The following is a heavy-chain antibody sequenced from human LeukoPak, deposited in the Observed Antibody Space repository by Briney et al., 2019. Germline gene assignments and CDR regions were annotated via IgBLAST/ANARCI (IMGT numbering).Heavy chain of an antibody. D-gene: IGHD4-17*01. CDR3: ANPARTTVTTQPIDY. CDR1: GITLRTYS. CDR2: ISGSGGST. Sequence: PGGSLRLSCVASGITLRTYSINWVRQAPGKGLEWVSAISGSGGSTYYADSVKGRFTISRDNSKNTLYLQMNSLRAEDTAVYYCANPARTTVTTQPIDYWGQGTLVTVSS. V-gene: IGHV3-23*01. J-gene: IGHJ4*02.